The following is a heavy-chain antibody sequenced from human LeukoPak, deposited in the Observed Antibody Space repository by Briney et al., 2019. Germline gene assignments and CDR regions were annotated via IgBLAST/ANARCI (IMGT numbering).Heavy chain of an antibody. Sequence: GGSLRLSCVASGFPFSSYWMTWVRQAPGKGLEWVANIKQDGSKKSYVDSVKGRFTISRDNAKNSLYLQMNSLRAEDTAIYYCAKNPTSDVDYWGQGTLVTVSS. CDR2: IKQDGSKK. J-gene: IGHJ4*02. CDR1: GFPFSSYW. V-gene: IGHV3-7*01. D-gene: IGHD2-2*01. CDR3: AKNPTSDVDY.